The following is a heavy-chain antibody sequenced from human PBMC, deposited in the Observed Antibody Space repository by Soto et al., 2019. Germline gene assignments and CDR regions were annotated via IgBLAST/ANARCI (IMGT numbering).Heavy chain of an antibody. V-gene: IGHV3-74*01. Sequence: LILSCAASGFTFGNYWMHWVRQAPGKGLVWVSRISDYGRINYADSVKDRFIISRDEARSELYLQLNDLRVEDTATYYCARGGLEPFDHWGQGALVTVSS. J-gene: IGHJ4*02. CDR1: GFTFGNYW. CDR2: ISDYGRI. D-gene: IGHD1-1*01. CDR3: ARGGLEPFDH.